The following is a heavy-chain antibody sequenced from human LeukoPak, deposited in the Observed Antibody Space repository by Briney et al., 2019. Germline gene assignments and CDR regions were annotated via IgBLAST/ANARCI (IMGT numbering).Heavy chain of an antibody. CDR2: IYYSGIT. CDR1: GGSITSYY. J-gene: IGHJ3*02. D-gene: IGHD6-13*01. CDR3: ASTNAAAGVDAFDI. V-gene: IGHV4-59*01. Sequence: SETLSLTCTVSGGSITSYYWSWIRQPPGKGLEWIGYIYYSGITSYNPSLQTRVTISRHTSKNQFSLRLSSVTAADTAVYYCASTNAAAGVDAFDIWGQRTMVAVSS.